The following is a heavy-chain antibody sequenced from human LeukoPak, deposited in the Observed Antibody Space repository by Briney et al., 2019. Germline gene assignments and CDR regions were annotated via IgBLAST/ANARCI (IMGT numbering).Heavy chain of an antibody. Sequence: SETLSLTCTVSGGSISSGGYYWSWIRQHPGKGLEWIGYIYYSGSTYYNPSLKSRVTISVDTPKNQFSLKLSSVTAADTAVYYCAGSAARSGTFDYWGQGTLVTVSS. CDR1: GGSISSGGYY. J-gene: IGHJ4*02. CDR3: AGSAARSGTFDY. V-gene: IGHV4-31*03. D-gene: IGHD1-14*01. CDR2: IYYSGST.